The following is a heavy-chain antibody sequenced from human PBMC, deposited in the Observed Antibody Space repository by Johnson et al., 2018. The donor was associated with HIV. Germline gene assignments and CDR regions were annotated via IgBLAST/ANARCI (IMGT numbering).Heavy chain of an antibody. D-gene: IGHD2-8*02. CDR1: GFIFSSYG. CDR3: ARTQVVYAHFDS. CDR2: IGTAGDT. J-gene: IGHJ3*02. V-gene: IGHV3-13*01. Sequence: VQLVESGGGVVRPGGSLRLSCAASGFIFSSYGIHWVRQATGKGLEWVSAIGTAGDTYYPGSVKGRFTISRDNAKNSLYLQMNSLRAEDTAVYYCARTQVVYAHFDSWGQGTMVTVSS.